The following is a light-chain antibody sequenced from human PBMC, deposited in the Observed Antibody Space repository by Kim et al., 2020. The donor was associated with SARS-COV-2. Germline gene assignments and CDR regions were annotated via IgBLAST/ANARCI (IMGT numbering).Light chain of an antibody. CDR2: GAS. V-gene: IGKV3-20*01. Sequence: EIVLTQTPGTLSLSPGERATLSCRASETVSSTNLAWYQQKPGQAPRLLIYGASSRATGTPDRFSGSGSGTDFTLTISRLEPEDFAVYYCQQYGSSPPWTFGQGTKVDIK. J-gene: IGKJ1*01. CDR1: ETVSSTN. CDR3: QQYGSSPPWT.